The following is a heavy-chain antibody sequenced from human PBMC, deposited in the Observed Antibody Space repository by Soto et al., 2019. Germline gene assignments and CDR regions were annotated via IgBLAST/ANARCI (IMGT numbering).Heavy chain of an antibody. CDR3: ARARRGYYYYYGMDV. V-gene: IGHV4-59*01. J-gene: IGHJ6*02. D-gene: IGHD3-10*01. Sequence: SETLSLTCTVSGGSISSYYWSWIRQPPGKGLEWIGYIYYSGSTNYNPSLKSRVTISVDTSKNQFSLKLSSVTAADTAVYYCARARRGYYYYYGMDVWGQGTTVTV. CDR1: GGSISSYY. CDR2: IYYSGST.